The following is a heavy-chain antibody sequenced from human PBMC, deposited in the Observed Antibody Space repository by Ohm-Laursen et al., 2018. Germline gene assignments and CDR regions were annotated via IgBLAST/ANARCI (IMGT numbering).Heavy chain of an antibody. CDR3: ASRAYDSSGVDY. V-gene: IGHV3-21*01. J-gene: IGHJ4*02. CDR2: ISSSSSYI. Sequence: SLRLSCAASGFTFSSYSMNWVRQAPGKGLEWVSSISSSSSYIYYADSVKGRFTISRDNAKNSLYLQMNSLRAEDTAVYYCASRAYDSSGVDYWGQGTLVIVSS. D-gene: IGHD3-22*01. CDR1: GFTFSSYS.